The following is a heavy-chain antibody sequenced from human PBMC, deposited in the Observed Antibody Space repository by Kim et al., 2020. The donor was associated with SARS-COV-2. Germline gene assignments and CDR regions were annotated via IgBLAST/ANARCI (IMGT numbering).Heavy chain of an antibody. CDR3: ARRGHCSGGSCLRYYYYGMDV. CDR2: IDPSDSYT. V-gene: IGHV5-10-1*01. CDR1: GYSFTSYW. J-gene: IGHJ6*02. Sequence: GESLKISCKGSGYSFTSYWISWVRQMPGKGLEWMGRIDPSDSYTNYSPSFQGHVTISADKSISTAYLQWSSLKASDTAMYYCARRGHCSGGSCLRYYYYGMDVWGQGTTVTVSS. D-gene: IGHD2-15*01.